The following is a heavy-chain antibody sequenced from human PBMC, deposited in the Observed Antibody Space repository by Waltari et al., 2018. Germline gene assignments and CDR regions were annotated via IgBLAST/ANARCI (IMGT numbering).Heavy chain of an antibody. J-gene: IGHJ5*02. D-gene: IGHD1-26*01. Sequence: QVQLQESGPGLVKPSETLSLTCTVSGGSISSHYWSWSRQPPGKGLEWIGYIYYSGSTNYNPSLKSRVTISVDTSKTQFSLKLSSVTAAATAVYYCARELLVGNWFDPWGQGTLVTVSS. CDR3: ARELLVGNWFDP. CDR2: IYYSGST. V-gene: IGHV4-59*11. CDR1: GGSISSHY.